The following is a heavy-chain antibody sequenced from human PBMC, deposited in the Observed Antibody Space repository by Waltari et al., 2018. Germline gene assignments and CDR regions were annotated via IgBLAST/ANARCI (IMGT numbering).Heavy chain of an antibody. J-gene: IGHJ4*02. CDR3: ARLPTKYYDSLGRGFFDQ. V-gene: IGHV4-59*08. CDR1: GDFPSDDH. D-gene: IGHD3-22*01. CDR2: LRNIGGT. Sequence: HVQLQESGPGLVKPSETLSLTSTVSGDFPSDDHWTWTRQAPGKGLEWIAYLRNIGGTKCTTSLESRVTVSAVAAKKQFCLRLTSVTAADTAVYYCARLPTKYYDSLGRGFFDQWGQGILVTVSS.